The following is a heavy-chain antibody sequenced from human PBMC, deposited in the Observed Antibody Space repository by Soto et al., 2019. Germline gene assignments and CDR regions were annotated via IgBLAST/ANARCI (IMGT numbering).Heavy chain of an antibody. J-gene: IGHJ4*02. D-gene: IGHD3-3*01. Sequence: QVQLVQSGAEMKRPGASVILSCKASGYIFTTYSIHWVRQTAGQGLEWMAKVDPRDGSTGYAQKFRGRVSMAWDTSTGTVSMEVSSLTSYDTATYYGARAWSSGRGFDYWGQGNQVTVSS. V-gene: IGHV1-46*01. CDR1: GYIFTTYS. CDR3: ARAWSSGRGFDY. CDR2: VDPRDGST.